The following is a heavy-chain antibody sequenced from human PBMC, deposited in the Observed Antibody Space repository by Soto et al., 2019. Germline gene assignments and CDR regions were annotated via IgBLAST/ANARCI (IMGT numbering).Heavy chain of an antibody. Sequence: QVQLVQSGAEVKKPGSSVKVSCKASGGTFSSYAISWVRQAPGQGLEWMGGIIPIFGTANYAQKFQGRVTITADKSTSTAYMELSSLRSEDTAVYYCARVNAGRYYDFWSGYYDPWGQGTLVTVSS. CDR3: ARVNAGRYYDFWSGYYDP. D-gene: IGHD3-3*01. V-gene: IGHV1-69*06. J-gene: IGHJ5*02. CDR1: GGTFSSYA. CDR2: IIPIFGTA.